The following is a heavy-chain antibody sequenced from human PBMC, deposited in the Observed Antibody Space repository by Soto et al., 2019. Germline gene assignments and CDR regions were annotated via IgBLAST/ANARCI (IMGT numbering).Heavy chain of an antibody. V-gene: IGHV1-69*01. Sequence: QVQLVQSGAEVKKPGSSVKVSCKASGGTFSSYAISWVRQAPGQGLEWMGGIIPIFGTANYAQKFQGRVTITADEATSTAYMELSSLRSEDTAVYYCARGRLARSSXWRYYGMDVWGQGTTVTVSS. CDR2: IIPIFGTA. J-gene: IGHJ6*02. CDR1: GGTFSSYA. CDR3: ARGRLARSSXWRYYGMDV. D-gene: IGHD6-13*01.